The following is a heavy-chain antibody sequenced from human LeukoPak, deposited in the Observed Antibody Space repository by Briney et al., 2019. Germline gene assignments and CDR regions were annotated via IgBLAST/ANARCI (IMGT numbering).Heavy chain of an antibody. CDR1: GYTFTSYG. CDR2: ISAYNGNT. CDR3: ARDLGGDSGWFDP. Sequence: ASVKVSCKPSGYTFTSYGLSWVRQAPGQGLEWMGWISAYNGNTKYAQNLQGRLTMTTDTSTSTAYMELRSLRSDDTAVYYCARDLGGDSGWFDPWGQGTLVTVPS. V-gene: IGHV1-18*01. J-gene: IGHJ5*02. D-gene: IGHD4-17*01.